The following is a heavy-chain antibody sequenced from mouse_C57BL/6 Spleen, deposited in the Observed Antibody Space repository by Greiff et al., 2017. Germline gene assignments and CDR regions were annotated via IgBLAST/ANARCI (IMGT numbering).Heavy chain of an antibody. CDR2: ISSGGDYI. CDR3: TRGGITTVPDY. J-gene: IGHJ2*01. CDR1: GFTFSSYA. D-gene: IGHD1-1*01. Sequence: EVKVVESGEGLVKPGGSLKLSCAASGFTFSSYAMSWVRQTPEKRLEWVAYISSGGDYIYYADTVKGRFTISRDNARNTLYLQMSSLKSEDTAMXYGTRGGITTVPDYWGQGTTLTVSS. V-gene: IGHV5-9-1*02.